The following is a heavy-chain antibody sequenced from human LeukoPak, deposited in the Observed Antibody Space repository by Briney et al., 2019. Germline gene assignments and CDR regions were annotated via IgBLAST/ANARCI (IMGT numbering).Heavy chain of an antibody. J-gene: IGHJ4*02. Sequence: TGGSLRLSCAASGFTFSDYYMSWIRQAPGKGLEWVAFIRYDGSNKYYADSVKGRFTISRDNSKNTLYLQINSLRAEDTAVYYCAKDRRPVNQQYGAPGYWGQGTLVTVSS. CDR3: AKDRRPVNQQYGAPGY. D-gene: IGHD4-17*01. CDR2: IRYDGSNK. V-gene: IGHV3-30*02. CDR1: GFTFSDYY.